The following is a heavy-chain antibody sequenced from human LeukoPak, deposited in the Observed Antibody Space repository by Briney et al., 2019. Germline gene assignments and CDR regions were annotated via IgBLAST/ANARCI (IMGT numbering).Heavy chain of an antibody. J-gene: IGHJ4*02. CDR3: ARDPQMDSSSPPLNH. D-gene: IGHD6-13*01. V-gene: IGHV4-39*02. CDR2: IYYSGST. CDR1: GGSISSSSYY. Sequence: PSETLSLTCSVSGGSISSSSYYWGWIRQPPGKGLEWIGTIYYSGSTYYNPSLKSRVTISVDTSKNQFSLRLSSVTAADTAVYYCARDPQMDSSSPPLNHWGQGTLVTVSS.